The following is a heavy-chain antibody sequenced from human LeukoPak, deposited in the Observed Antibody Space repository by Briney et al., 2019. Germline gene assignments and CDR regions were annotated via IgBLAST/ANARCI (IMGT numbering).Heavy chain of an antibody. V-gene: IGHV1-8*01. CDR1: GYTFTSYD. CDR3: ARSSSSWSDSDY. D-gene: IGHD6-13*01. Sequence: ASVKVSCKASGYTFTSYDINWVRQATGQGLEWMGWMNPNSGNTGYAQKFQGRVTMTRNTSISTAYMELSSLRSEDTAVYYCARSSSSWSDSDYWGQGTLVTVSS. CDR2: MNPNSGNT. J-gene: IGHJ4*02.